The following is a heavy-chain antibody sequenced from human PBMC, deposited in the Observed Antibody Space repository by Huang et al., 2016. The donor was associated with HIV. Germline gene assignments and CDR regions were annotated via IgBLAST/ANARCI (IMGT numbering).Heavy chain of an antibody. D-gene: IGHD1-7*01. CDR3: ATKTGAMDI. CDR2: IRKDESEK. J-gene: IGHJ6*02. CDR1: TFTFGAYW. V-gene: IGHV3-7*03. Sequence: VESGGRLVQPGGSIRLPCVGSTFTFGAYWMSGVRQTPGKGLEWVAKIRKDESEKYYVDSVKGRFNISRDNAKKVLFLEMNNVTVEDKATYYCATKTGAMDIWGQGTTVTVS.